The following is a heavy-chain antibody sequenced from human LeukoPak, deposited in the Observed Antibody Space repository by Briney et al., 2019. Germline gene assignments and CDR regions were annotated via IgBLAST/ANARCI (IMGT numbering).Heavy chain of an antibody. CDR2: ISTGDNA. Sequence: GGSLRLSCVASGLTVSGNYMTWVRQAPGMGLEWVSMISTGDNADYADSVKGRFTIFRDSSKNTLYLQMNSLRAEDTAVYYCARDPMVATGGVWGKGTTVTISS. D-gene: IGHD5-12*01. J-gene: IGHJ6*04. CDR1: GLTVSGNY. V-gene: IGHV3-53*01. CDR3: ARDPMVATGGV.